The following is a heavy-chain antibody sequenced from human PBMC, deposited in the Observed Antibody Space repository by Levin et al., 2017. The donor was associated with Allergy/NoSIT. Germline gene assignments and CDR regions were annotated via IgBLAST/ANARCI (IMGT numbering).Heavy chain of an antibody. CDR2: ISYDGSNK. CDR1: GFTFSSYG. Sequence: GGSLRLSCAASGFTFSSYGMHWVRQAPGKGLEWVAVISYDGSNKYYADSVKGRFTISRDNSKNTLYLQMNSLRAEDTAVYYCASGDDQTPYFDYWGQGTLVTVSS. J-gene: IGHJ4*02. D-gene: IGHD5-24*01. V-gene: IGHV3-30*03. CDR3: ASGDDQTPYFDY.